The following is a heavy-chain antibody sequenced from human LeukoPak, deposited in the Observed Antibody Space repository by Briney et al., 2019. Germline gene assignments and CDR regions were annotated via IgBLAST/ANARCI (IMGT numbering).Heavy chain of an antibody. D-gene: IGHD3-22*01. CDR3: ARVQNLHYYDSSGNRYYYYGMDV. CDR1: GGSISSYY. J-gene: IGHJ6*02. Sequence: SETLSLTCTVSGGSISSYYWSWIRQPPGKGLEWIGYIYYSGSTNYNPSLKSRVTISVDTSKNQFSLKLSSVTAADTAVYYCARVQNLHYYDSSGNRYYYYGMDVWGQGTTVTVSS. V-gene: IGHV4-59*01. CDR2: IYYSGST.